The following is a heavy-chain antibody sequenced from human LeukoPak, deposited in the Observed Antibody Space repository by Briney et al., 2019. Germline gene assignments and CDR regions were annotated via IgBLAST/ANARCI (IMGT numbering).Heavy chain of an antibody. Sequence: GGSLRLSCEASGSSLDNYAMSWVRQAPGKGLEYIAYISRSSLAINYAESVRGRFIVSRDNARNSLYLQVNGLRPDDTAVYHCAGDPSVGSTWYYYVDVWGKGTTVTVSS. CDR3: AGDPSVGSTWYYYVDV. CDR2: ISRSSLAI. J-gene: IGHJ6*03. D-gene: IGHD6-13*01. CDR1: GSSLDNYA. V-gene: IGHV3-48*04.